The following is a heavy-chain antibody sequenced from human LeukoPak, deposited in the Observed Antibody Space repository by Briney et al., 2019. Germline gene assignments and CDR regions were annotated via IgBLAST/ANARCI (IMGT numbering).Heavy chain of an antibody. J-gene: IGHJ4*02. CDR2: VNQDGSEN. D-gene: IGHD3-3*01. CDR1: GLTFRTYW. Sequence: GSLRLSCAASGLTFRTYWMSWVRPAPGKGLEWVANVNQDGSENYYLDSVKGRFTISRDNAKNSLYLQMNSLRGEDRAVYYCARGVFRSGIDYWGQGTLVTVSS. CDR3: ARGVFRSGIDY. V-gene: IGHV3-7*05.